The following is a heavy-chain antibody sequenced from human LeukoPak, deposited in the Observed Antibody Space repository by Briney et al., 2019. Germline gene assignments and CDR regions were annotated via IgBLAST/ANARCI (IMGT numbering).Heavy chain of an antibody. V-gene: IGHV4-59*01. Sequence: SETLSLTCTVAGGSISSYYWSWIRQPPGKGLEWIGYIYYSGSTNYNPSLKSRVTISVDTSKNQFSLKLSSVTAADTAVYYCARSENYYDSSGSRAFDIWGQGTMVTVSS. D-gene: IGHD3-22*01. CDR2: IYYSGST. CDR3: ARSENYYDSSGSRAFDI. J-gene: IGHJ3*02. CDR1: GGSISSYY.